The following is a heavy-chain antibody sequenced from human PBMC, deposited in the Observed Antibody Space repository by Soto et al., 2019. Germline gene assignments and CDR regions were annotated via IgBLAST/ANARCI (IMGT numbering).Heavy chain of an antibody. J-gene: IGHJ4*02. Sequence: GGSLRLSCAASGFTFSSYSMNWVRQAPGKGLEWVSSISSSSSYIYYADSVKGRFTISRDNAKNSLYLQMNSLRAEDTAVYYCARGGLIVATILPVPENFDYWGQGTLVTVSS. CDR3: ARGGLIVATILPVPENFDY. CDR2: ISSSSSYI. D-gene: IGHD5-12*01. CDR1: GFTFSSYS. V-gene: IGHV3-21*01.